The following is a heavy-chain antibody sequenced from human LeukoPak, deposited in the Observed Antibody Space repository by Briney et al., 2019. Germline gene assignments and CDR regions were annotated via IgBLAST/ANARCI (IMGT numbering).Heavy chain of an antibody. CDR3: ARIRDGYNDAYNI. D-gene: IGHD5-24*01. CDR1: GYTFSNYY. J-gene: IGHJ3*02. CDR2: INPTAGNT. V-gene: IGHV1-46*01. Sequence: ASVKVSCKASGYTFSNYYLHWVRQAPGQGLEWMGLINPTAGNTYYAQRFQGRVTMTRNTSTSTVYMELSSLRSEDTAVYYCARIRDGYNDAYNIWGQGTMVTVPS.